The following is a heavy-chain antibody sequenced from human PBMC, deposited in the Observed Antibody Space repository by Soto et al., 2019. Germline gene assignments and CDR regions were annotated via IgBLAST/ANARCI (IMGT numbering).Heavy chain of an antibody. CDR2: ISGSGGST. D-gene: IGHD6-13*01. Sequence: PGGSLRLSCAASGFTFSSYAMSWVRQAPGKGLEWVSAISGSGGSTYYADSVKGRFTISRDNSKNTLYLQMNSLRAEDTAVYYCEKDHSTLAAAGPFTRDPPNLYYYGMDVWGQGTTVTV. CDR3: EKDHSTLAAAGPFTRDPPNLYYYGMDV. J-gene: IGHJ6*02. V-gene: IGHV3-23*01. CDR1: GFTFSSYA.